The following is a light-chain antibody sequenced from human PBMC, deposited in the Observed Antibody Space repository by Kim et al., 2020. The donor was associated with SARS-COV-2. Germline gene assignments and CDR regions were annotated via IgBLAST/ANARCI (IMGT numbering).Light chain of an antibody. CDR1: NNNVGDQG. Sequence: QAGLTQPPSASKGLRQTATLTCTGNNNNVGDQGAIWLQQHQGHVPKLLSSATNNRPSDIPERFSASRSGDTTSLTITGLQPEDEAGYYCAAWDSSLSAWVFGGGTQLSVL. CDR3: AAWDSSLSAWV. J-gene: IGLJ3*02. CDR2: ATN. V-gene: IGLV10-54*01.